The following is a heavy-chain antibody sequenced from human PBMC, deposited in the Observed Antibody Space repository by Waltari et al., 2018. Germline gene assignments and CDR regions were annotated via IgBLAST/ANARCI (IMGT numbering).Heavy chain of an antibody. CDR1: ALPFSFFF. Sequence: HRKAWGPPLGSPSEPLSPPCPSSALPFSFFFWSWIRQPAGKGLEGVGRASASGSTYYNPSLKSRITLATDTSRNQFSLTLTDVTAADTAMYYCVREKGGLGGWFDPWGQGIQVAVSS. J-gene: IGHJ5*02. CDR3: VREKGGLGGWFDP. D-gene: IGHD2-15*01. V-gene: IGHV4-4*07. CDR2: ASASGST.